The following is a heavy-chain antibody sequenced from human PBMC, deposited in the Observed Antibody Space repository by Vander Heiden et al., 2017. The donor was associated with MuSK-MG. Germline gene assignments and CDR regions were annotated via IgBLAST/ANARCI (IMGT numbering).Heavy chain of an antibody. CDR1: GFTFSSYG. J-gene: IGHJ6*02. CDR3: ARGLGDILTGYYWRYGMDV. D-gene: IGHD3-9*01. V-gene: IGHV3-33*01. Sequence: QVQLVESGGGVVQPGRSLRLSWAASGFTFSSYGMPWVRQAPGKGLEWVAVIWYDGSNKYYADSVKGRFTISRDNSKNTLYLQMNSLRAEDTAVYYCARGLGDILTGYYWRYGMDVWGQGTTVTVSS. CDR2: IWYDGSNK.